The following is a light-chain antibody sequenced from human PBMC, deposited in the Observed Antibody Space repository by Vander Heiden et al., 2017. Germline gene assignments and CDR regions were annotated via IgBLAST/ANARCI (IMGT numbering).Light chain of an antibody. CDR1: SSNIGSKA. J-gene: IGLJ2*01. CDR2: SHN. V-gene: IGLV1-44*01. Sequence: QSVLTQPPSASETPGQRVTISCSGSSSNIGSKAVNWYQQLPGTAPKLLIYSHNQRPSGVPDRFSASKSGTSASLAISGLQSEDEADYYCAAWDDSLNGPVFGGGTKLTVL. CDR3: AAWDDSLNGPV.